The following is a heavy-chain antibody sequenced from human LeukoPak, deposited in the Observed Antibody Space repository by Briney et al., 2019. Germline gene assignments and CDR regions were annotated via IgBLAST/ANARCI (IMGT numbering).Heavy chain of an antibody. V-gene: IGHV4-59*01. Sequence: SETLSLTCTVSGGSISSYYWSWIRQPPGKGLEWIGYIYYSGSTNYNPSLKSRVTISVDTSKNQFSLKLSSVTAADTAVYYCARGSTPYDIFAKAGYFDLWGRGTLVTVSS. CDR1: GGSISSYY. CDR2: IYYSGST. J-gene: IGHJ2*01. D-gene: IGHD3-9*01. CDR3: ARGSTPYDIFAKAGYFDL.